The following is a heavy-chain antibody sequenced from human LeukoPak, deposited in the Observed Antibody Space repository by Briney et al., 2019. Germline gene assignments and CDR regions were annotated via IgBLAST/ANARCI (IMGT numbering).Heavy chain of an antibody. V-gene: IGHV3-48*01. CDR2: ISSSSTI. J-gene: IGHJ4*02. CDR1: GFIFSSYG. CDR3: AKARAGDITAAFNY. D-gene: IGHD6-13*01. Sequence: GGSLRLSCAASGFIFSSYGMHWVRQAPGKGLEWVSYISSSSTIYYADSVKGRFTISRDNSENTLNLQMNSLRAEDTAIYYCAKARAGDITAAFNYWGQGTLVTVSS.